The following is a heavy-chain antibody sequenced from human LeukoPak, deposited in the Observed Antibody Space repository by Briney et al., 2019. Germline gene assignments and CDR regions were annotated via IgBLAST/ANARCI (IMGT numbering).Heavy chain of an antibody. CDR2: IIPIFGTA. Sequence: GASVKVSCKASGGTLSSYAISWVRQAPGQGLEWMGGIIPIFGTANYAQKFQGRVTITADESTSTAYMELSSLRSEDTAVYYCARGAIAAAGQESYYYYGMDVWGQGTTVTVSS. CDR1: GGTLSSYA. J-gene: IGHJ6*02. CDR3: ARGAIAAAGQESYYYYGMDV. V-gene: IGHV1-69*13. D-gene: IGHD6-13*01.